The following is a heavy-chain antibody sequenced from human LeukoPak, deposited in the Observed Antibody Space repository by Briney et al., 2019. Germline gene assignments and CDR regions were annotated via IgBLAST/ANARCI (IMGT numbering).Heavy chain of an antibody. D-gene: IGHD3-22*01. CDR2: INPSGGST. J-gene: IGHJ4*02. Sequence: ASVKVSCKASGYTFTGYYMHWVRQAPGQGLEWMGIINPSGGSTSYAQKFQGRVTMTRDTSTSTVYMELSSLRSEDTAVYYCAREPTGSSGYYSKPFDYWGQGTLVTVSS. V-gene: IGHV1-46*01. CDR1: GYTFTGYY. CDR3: AREPTGSSGYYSKPFDY.